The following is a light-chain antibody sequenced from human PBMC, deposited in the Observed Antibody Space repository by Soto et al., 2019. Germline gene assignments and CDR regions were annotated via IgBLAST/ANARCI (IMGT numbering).Light chain of an antibody. V-gene: IGLV1-47*01. J-gene: IGLJ1*01. CDR1: TSNIGSNY. CDR2: RNN. CDR3: ATWDESLKRYV. Sequence: SASGTPGQGVTISCSGSTSNIGSNYVYWYQQLPGTAPKLLIYRNNQRPSGVPDRFSGSKSGTSASLAISGLRSDDEADYFCATWDESLKRYVFGNGTKVTVL.